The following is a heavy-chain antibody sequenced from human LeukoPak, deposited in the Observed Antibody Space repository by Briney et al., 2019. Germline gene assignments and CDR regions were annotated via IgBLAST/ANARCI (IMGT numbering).Heavy chain of an antibody. V-gene: IGHV3-30*04. J-gene: IGHJ5*02. D-gene: IGHD1-26*01. CDR2: ISYDGSNK. CDR3: ARGGPYYIWFDP. Sequence: GRSLRLSCAASGFTFSSYAMHWVRQAPGKGLEWVAVISYDGSNKYYADSVKGRFTISRDNSKNTLYLQMNSLRAEDTAVYYCARGGPYYIWFDPWGQGTLVTVSS. CDR1: GFTFSSYA.